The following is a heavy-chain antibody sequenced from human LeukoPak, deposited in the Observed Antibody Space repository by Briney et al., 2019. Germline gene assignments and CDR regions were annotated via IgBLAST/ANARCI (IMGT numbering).Heavy chain of an antibody. CDR1: GFTFSSYA. V-gene: IGHV3-23*01. D-gene: IGHD3-3*01. CDR2: ISGSGGST. CDR3: AKSRARFLEWLLYGDY. Sequence: TGGSLRLSCAASGFTFSSYAMSWVRQAPGKGLEWVSAISGSGGSTYYADSVKGRFTISRDNSKNTLYLQMNSLRAEDTAVYYCAKSRARFLEWLLYGDYWGQGTLVTVSS. J-gene: IGHJ4*02.